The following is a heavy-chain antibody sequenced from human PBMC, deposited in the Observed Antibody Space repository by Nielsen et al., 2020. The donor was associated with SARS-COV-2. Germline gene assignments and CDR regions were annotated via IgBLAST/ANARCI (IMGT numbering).Heavy chain of an antibody. Sequence: GESLKISCAASGFTFSTYAMSWVRRAPGKGLEWVGNIKLDGSEKYYVDSVKGRFTISRDNARNTLYLQMNSLRVEDTAVYYCARVGSYGDPEYLDYWGQGALVTVSS. J-gene: IGHJ4*02. D-gene: IGHD4/OR15-4a*01. CDR1: GFTFSTYA. V-gene: IGHV3-7*01. CDR2: IKLDGSEK. CDR3: ARVGSYGDPEYLDY.